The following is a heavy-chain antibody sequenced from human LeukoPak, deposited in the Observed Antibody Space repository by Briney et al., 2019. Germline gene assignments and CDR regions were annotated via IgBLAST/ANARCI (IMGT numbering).Heavy chain of an antibody. V-gene: IGHV5-51*01. CDR3: ARRNSTGFNDAFDI. Sequence: HGESLQISCKGSGYSFTNYWIGWVRQMPGKGLEWMGIIYPGDSDTKYSPSFQGQVTISADKSITIASLQWSSLKASDTAMYYCARRNSTGFNDAFDIWGQGTMVTVSS. D-gene: IGHD4-11*01. CDR1: GYSFTNYW. CDR2: IYPGDSDT. J-gene: IGHJ3*02.